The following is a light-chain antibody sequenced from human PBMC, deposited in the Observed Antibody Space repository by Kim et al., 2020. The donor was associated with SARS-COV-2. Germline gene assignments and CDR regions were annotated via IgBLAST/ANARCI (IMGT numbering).Light chain of an antibody. V-gene: IGKV3-20*01. J-gene: IGKJ3*01. CDR3: QYYGISPFT. CDR1: ESVTSTY. CDR2: GAS. Sequence: IVLTQSPGTLSLSLGERATLSCRASESVTSTYIAWYQQKSGQAPRLLINGASTRATGIPDRFSGSGSGTDFTLTIARVEPEDFATYYCQYYGISPFTFGPGTKVDIK.